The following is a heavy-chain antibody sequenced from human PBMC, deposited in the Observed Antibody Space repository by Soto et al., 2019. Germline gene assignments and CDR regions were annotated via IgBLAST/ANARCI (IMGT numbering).Heavy chain of an antibody. J-gene: IGHJ4*02. Sequence: ASETLSLTCAVSGYSISSGYYWGWIRQPPGKGLEWIGSIYHSGSTYYNPSLKSRVTISVDTSKNQFSLKLSSVTAADTAVYYCARRTTRSIVAYFDYWGQGTLVTVSS. CDR3: ARRTTRSIVAYFDY. CDR1: GYSISSGYY. V-gene: IGHV4-38-2*01. D-gene: IGHD6-6*01. CDR2: IYHSGST.